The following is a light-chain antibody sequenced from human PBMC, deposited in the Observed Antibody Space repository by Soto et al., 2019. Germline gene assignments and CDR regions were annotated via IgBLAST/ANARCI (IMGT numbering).Light chain of an antibody. J-gene: IGLJ1*01. V-gene: IGLV2-14*01. Sequence: QSVLTQPASVSGSPGQSITISCTGTSSDVGGYNYVSWYQQHPGKAPKLMIYDVSNQPSGVSNRFSGSKSGNTASLTISGLQAEDEADYYCSSYTSSSTLSYVFGTGTKVTVL. CDR2: DVS. CDR1: SSDVGGYNY. CDR3: SSYTSSSTLSYV.